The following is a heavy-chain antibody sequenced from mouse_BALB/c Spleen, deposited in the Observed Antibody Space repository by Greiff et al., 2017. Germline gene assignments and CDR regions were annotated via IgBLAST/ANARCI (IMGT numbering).Heavy chain of an antibody. CDR1: GFSLSTSGMG. CDR2: IYWDDDK. CDR3: ARRRYYGSSRYWYFDV. J-gene: IGHJ1*01. Sequence: QVTLKESGPGILQPSQTLSLTCSFSGFSLSTSGMGVSWIRQPSGMGLEWLVHIYWDDDKRYNPSLKSRLTISKDTSRNQVFLKITRVDTADTATYYGARRRYYGSSRYWYFDVWGAGTTVTVSS. V-gene: IGHV8-12*01. D-gene: IGHD1-1*01.